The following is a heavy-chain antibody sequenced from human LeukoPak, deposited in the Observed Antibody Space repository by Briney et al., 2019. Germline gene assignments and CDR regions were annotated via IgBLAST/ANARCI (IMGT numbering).Heavy chain of an antibody. D-gene: IGHD6-19*01. CDR1: GFTFSSYS. CDR2: ITTSSTYI. J-gene: IGHJ4*02. V-gene: IGHV3-21*01. Sequence: PGGSLRLSCAASGFTFSSYSMSWVRQAPGKGLEWVSSITTSSTYISYADSVKGRFTISRDNAKNSLYLQMNSLRAGDTAVYYCARGKYSSGWFDYWGQGTLVTVFS. CDR3: ARGKYSSGWFDY.